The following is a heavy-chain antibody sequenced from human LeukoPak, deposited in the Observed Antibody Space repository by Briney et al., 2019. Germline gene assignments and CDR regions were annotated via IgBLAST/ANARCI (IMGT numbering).Heavy chain of an antibody. CDR1: GGSISSYY. Sequence: PSETLSLTCTVSGGSISSYYWSWIRQPAGKGLEWIGRIYSSGSTNYSPSLKSRVTISVDTSKNQFSLKLSSVTAADTAVYYCARGRALYEPSENAFDIWGKGTMVTVSS. J-gene: IGHJ3*02. CDR3: ARGRALYEPSENAFDI. D-gene: IGHD5/OR15-5a*01. V-gene: IGHV4-4*07. CDR2: IYSSGST.